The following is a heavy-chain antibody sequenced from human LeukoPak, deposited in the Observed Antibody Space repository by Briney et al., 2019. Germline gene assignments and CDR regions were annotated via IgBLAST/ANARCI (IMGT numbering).Heavy chain of an antibody. D-gene: IGHD6-13*01. Sequence: SETLSLTCAVSGGSISSNNWWSWVRQPPGKRLEWIGEIYHSGGSNYHPSLKSRVTMSVDKSKMQFSLKLSSVTAADTAVYYCASGWWFSSSSVEAPVRIKRRGFDPWGQGTLVTVSS. CDR2: IYHSGGS. V-gene: IGHV4-4*02. CDR3: ASGWWFSSSSVEAPVRIKRRGFDP. CDR1: GGSISSNNW. J-gene: IGHJ5*02.